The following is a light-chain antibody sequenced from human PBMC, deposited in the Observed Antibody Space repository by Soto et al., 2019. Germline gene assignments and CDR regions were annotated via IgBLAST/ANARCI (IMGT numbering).Light chain of an antibody. V-gene: IGKV1-5*03. J-gene: IGKJ4*01. CDR3: QQYDSYPLT. CDR2: QGS. Sequence: DIPLTQSPSSLSASVGDRVTITCRASRSISNSLAWYQQRPGKAPKHLIYQGSTLQREVSSRFSGSGSGTEFTLTISSLQPDDVATYYCQQYDSYPLTFGGGTRVDIK. CDR1: RSISNS.